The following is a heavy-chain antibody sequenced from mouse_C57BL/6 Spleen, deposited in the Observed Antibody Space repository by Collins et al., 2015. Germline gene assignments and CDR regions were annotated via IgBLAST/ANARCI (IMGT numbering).Heavy chain of an antibody. V-gene: IGHV1-87*01. Sequence: QVQLQQSGAELARPGASVKLSCKASGSTLINYWMQWVKQRPGQGLEWIGSIYPGDGDTRYSQKFKGKATLTADKSSSTAYMQLSSLASEDSAVYYCARAYRYDEGYFDYWGQGTTLTVSS. CDR1: GSTLINYW. CDR2: IYPGDGDT. J-gene: IGHJ2*01. D-gene: IGHD2-14*01. CDR3: ARAYRYDEGYFDY.